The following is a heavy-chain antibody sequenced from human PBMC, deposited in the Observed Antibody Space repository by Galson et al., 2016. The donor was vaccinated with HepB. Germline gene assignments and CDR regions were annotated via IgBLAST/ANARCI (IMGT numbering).Heavy chain of an antibody. CDR3: ARAVWGGDYATRWFDP. Sequence: SLRLSCAASGFIFSSYGMHWVRQAPGKGLEWVSVIPKDGRIKNYAESEKGRFTISRDNSKNTLYLQINTLRVEDTAVYYCARAVWGGDYATRWFDPWGQGTLVTVSS. CDR1: GFIFSSYG. V-gene: IGHV3-30*03. J-gene: IGHJ5*02. CDR2: IPKDGRIK. D-gene: IGHD4-17*01.